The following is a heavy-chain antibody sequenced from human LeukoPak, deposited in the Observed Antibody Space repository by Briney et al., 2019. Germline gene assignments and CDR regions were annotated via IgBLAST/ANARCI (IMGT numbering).Heavy chain of an antibody. CDR3: AKDSTIVVVPAAIDPPFDY. Sequence: PGGSLRLSCAASGFTFSSYEMNWVRQAPGKGLEWVSYISSSGSTIYYADSVKGRFTISRDNSKNTLYLQMNSLRAEDTAVYYCAKDSTIVVVPAAIDPPFDYWGQGTLVTVSS. CDR2: ISSSGSTI. J-gene: IGHJ4*02. D-gene: IGHD2-2*02. V-gene: IGHV3-48*03. CDR1: GFTFSSYE.